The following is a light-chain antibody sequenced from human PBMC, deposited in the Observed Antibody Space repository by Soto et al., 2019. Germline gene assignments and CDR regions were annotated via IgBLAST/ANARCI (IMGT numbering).Light chain of an antibody. V-gene: IGLV1-40*01. Sequence: QSVLTQPPSVSGAPGQRITISCTGSSSNIGADFDVYWYQQLPGAAPKLLIYGNTNRPSGVPDRFSGSKSGTSASLAITGLQAEDEADYYCQSYDRSLTGVFGTGNKVTVL. CDR2: GNT. CDR3: QSYDRSLTGV. J-gene: IGLJ1*01. CDR1: SSNIGADFD.